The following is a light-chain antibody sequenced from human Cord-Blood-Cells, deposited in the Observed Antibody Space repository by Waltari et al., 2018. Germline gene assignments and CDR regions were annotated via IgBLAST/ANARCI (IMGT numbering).Light chain of an antibody. CDR2: AAS. CDR3: QQSYSTPFT. J-gene: IGKJ3*01. CDR1: QSISSY. Sequence: DIQMTQSPSSLSASVGDRVTITCRASQSISSYLNWYQQKPGKAPKLLIYAASSLQSGVPSRFSCSGSGTDFTLTINSLQPEEFATYYCQQSYSTPFTFGPGTKVDIK. V-gene: IGKV1-39*01.